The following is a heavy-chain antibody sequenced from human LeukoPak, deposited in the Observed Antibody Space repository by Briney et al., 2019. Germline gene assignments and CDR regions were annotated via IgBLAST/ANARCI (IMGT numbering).Heavy chain of an antibody. Sequence: GGSLRLSCAASGFTCSSYWMSWVRQAPGKGLEWVSAISGSGGSTYYADSVKGRFTISRDNSKNTLYLQMNSLRAEDTAVYYCAKVYDFWSGYSSYFDYWGQGTLVTVSS. D-gene: IGHD3-3*01. V-gene: IGHV3-23*01. J-gene: IGHJ4*02. CDR3: AKVYDFWSGYSSYFDY. CDR2: ISGSGGST. CDR1: GFTCSSYW.